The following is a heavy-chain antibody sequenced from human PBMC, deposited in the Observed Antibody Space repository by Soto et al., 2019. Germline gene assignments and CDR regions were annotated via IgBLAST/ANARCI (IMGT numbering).Heavy chain of an antibody. V-gene: IGHV4-30-4*01. CDR3: ARGRYCLTGRCFPNWFDS. D-gene: IGHD2-15*01. Sequence: QVHLLESGPGLVKPSQTLSLTCSVSGDSISTVDYFWAWIRQPPGQALEYIGYIYKSTTTYYNPSFESRVAISRDTSKSQFSLNVTSVTAADTAVYFCARGRYCLTGRCFPNWFDSWGQGTLVTVSS. J-gene: IGHJ5*01. CDR1: GDSISTVDYF. CDR2: IYKSTTT.